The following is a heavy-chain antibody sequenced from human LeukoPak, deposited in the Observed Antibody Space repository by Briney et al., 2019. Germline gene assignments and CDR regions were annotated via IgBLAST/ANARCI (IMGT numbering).Heavy chain of an antibody. CDR3: ARHPFYYDFWSENSDNWFDP. D-gene: IGHD3-3*01. J-gene: IGHJ5*02. CDR1: GGSISSSSYY. Sequence: SETLSLTCTVSGGSISSSSYYWGWIRQPPGKGLEWIGSIYYSGSTYYNPSLKSRVTISVDTSKNQFSLKLSSVTAADTALYYCARHPFYYDFWSENSDNWFDPWGQGTPVTVSS. CDR2: IYYSGST. V-gene: IGHV4-39*01.